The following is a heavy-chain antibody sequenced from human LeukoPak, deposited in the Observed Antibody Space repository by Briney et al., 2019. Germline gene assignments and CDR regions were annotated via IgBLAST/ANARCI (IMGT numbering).Heavy chain of an antibody. CDR1: GYTFTGYY. D-gene: IGHD3-22*01. CDR2: INPNSGGT. CDR3: ARERPHYYDSSGYYIWAY. J-gene: IGHJ4*02. V-gene: IGHV1-2*02. Sequence: GASVKVSCKASGYTFTGYYMHWVRQAPGQGLEWMGWINPNSGGTNYAQKFQGRVTMTRDTSISTAYMELSRLRSDDTAVYYCARERPHYYDSSGYYIWAYWGQGTLVTVSS.